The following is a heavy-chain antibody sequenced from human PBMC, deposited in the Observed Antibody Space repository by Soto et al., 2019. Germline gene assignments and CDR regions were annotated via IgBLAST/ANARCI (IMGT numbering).Heavy chain of an antibody. CDR2: IIPIFGTA. CDR1: GGTFSSYA. CDR3: ARVPYTAMALYYYYGMDV. V-gene: IGHV1-69*13. J-gene: IGHJ6*02. D-gene: IGHD5-18*01. Sequence: SVKVSCKAAGGTFSSYAIRWVLHSPGQGLEWMGGIIPIFGTANYAQKFQGRVTITADESTSTAYMELSSLRSEDTAVYYCARVPYTAMALYYYYGMDVWGQGTTVTVSS.